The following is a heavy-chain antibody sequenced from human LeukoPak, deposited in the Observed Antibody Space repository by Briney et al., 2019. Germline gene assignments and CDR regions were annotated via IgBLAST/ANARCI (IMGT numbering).Heavy chain of an antibody. V-gene: IGHV1-69*13. CDR3: ARDPCDSSGYYEVTCYGMDV. CDR1: GGTFSSYA. J-gene: IGHJ6*02. Sequence: SVKVSCKASGGTFSSYAISWVRQAPGQGLEWMGGIIPIFGTANYAQKFQGRVTITADESTSTAYMELSSLRSEDTAVYYCARDPCDSSGYYEVTCYGMDVWGQGTTVTVSS. D-gene: IGHD3-22*01. CDR2: IIPIFGTA.